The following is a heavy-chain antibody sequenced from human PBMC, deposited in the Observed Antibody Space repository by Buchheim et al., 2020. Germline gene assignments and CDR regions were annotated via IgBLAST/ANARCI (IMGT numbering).Heavy chain of an antibody. J-gene: IGHJ4*02. CDR3: TKKLLSGSYPFDN. V-gene: IGHV3-23*01. D-gene: IGHD3-22*01. Sequence: EVQLLESGGGLVQPGGSLRLSCAASGLTFSSSAMNWVRQAPGKGLEWVSSISGGGDYTYYADSVMGRFTISRDNYASTLSLQMNSLRAEDTAVYYCTKKLLSGSYPFDNWGQGTL. CDR1: GLTFSSSA. CDR2: ISGGGDYT.